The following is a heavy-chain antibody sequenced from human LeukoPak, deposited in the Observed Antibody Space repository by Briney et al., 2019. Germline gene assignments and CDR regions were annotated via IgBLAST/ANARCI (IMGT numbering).Heavy chain of an antibody. V-gene: IGHV1-2*02. CDR3: ARGSLLTGYYTQLKFDY. CDR1: GYTFTGYY. Sequence: GASVKVSCKASGYTFTGYYMHWVRQAPGQGLEWMGWINPNSGGTNYAQKFQGRFTMSRDTSTSTVYMELSSLRSEDTAVYFCARGSLLTGYYTQLKFDYWGQGTLVTVSS. D-gene: IGHD3-9*01. J-gene: IGHJ4*02. CDR2: INPNSGGT.